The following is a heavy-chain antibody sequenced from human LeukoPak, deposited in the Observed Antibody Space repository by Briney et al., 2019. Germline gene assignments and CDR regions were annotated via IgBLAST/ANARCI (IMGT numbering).Heavy chain of an antibody. CDR1: GGSISSYY. CDR3: ARAVYDSSGYRFDY. CDR2: IYYSGST. D-gene: IGHD3-22*01. Sequence: PSETLSLTCTVSGGSISSYYWSWIRQPPGKGLEWIGYIYYSGSTNYNPSLKSRVTISVDTSKNQFSLKLSSVTAADTAVYYCARAVYDSSGYRFDYWGQGTLVTVSS. V-gene: IGHV4-59*12. J-gene: IGHJ4*02.